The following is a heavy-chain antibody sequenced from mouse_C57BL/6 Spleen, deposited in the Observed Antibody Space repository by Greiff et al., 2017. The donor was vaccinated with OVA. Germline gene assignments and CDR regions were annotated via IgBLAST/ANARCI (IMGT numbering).Heavy chain of an antibody. CDR3: AREYGSSYWYFDV. D-gene: IGHD1-1*01. V-gene: IGHV1-52*01. CDR1: GYTFTSYW. CDR2: IDPSDSET. J-gene: IGHJ1*03. Sequence: QVQLQQPGAELVRPGSSVKLSCKASGYTFTSYWMHWVKQRPIQGLEWIGNIDPSDSETHYNQKFKDKATLTVDKSSSTAYMQLSSLTSEDSAVYYGAREYGSSYWYFDVWGTGTTVTVSS.